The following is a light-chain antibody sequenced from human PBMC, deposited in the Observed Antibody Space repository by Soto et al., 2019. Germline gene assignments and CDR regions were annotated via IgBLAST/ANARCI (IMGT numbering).Light chain of an antibody. V-gene: IGKV1-5*01. J-gene: IGKJ5*01. Sequence: EIQRTQSPSTMSASVGHRVTITGRASQSISRWLAWYQQKPGKAPEALIYDASSLKSGVPSRFSGNGSGTEFTLTISSLQPDDFATDYCQRYNTYSTFGQVTRLEIK. CDR2: DAS. CDR3: QRYNTYST. CDR1: QSISRW.